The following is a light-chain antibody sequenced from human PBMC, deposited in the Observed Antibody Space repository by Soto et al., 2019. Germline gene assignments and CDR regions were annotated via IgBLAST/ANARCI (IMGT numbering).Light chain of an antibody. J-gene: IGKJ1*01. CDR2: AAS. CDR1: EDISTW. Sequence: DIQMTQSPSSVSASVGDRVSITCRSSEDISTWLAWYQQKPGKAPKLLIYAASSLQSGVPSRFSGSGAGTDFTLTITSLQSEDFGVYFCQQYKDWPTTFGQGTKVDIK. V-gene: IGKV1-12*01. CDR3: QQYKDWPTT.